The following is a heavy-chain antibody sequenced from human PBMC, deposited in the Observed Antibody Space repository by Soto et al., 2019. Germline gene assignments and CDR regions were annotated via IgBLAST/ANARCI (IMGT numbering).Heavy chain of an antibody. CDR2: IIPIFGTA. CDR1: GGTFSSYA. J-gene: IGHJ6*02. V-gene: IGHV1-69*06. D-gene: IGHD5-18*01. CDR3: AREPSYSYGYYYYYGMDV. Sequence: ASVKVSCKASGGTFSSYAISWARQAPGQGLEWMGGIIPIFGTANYAQKFQGRVTITADKSTSTAYMELSSLRSEDTAVYYCAREPSYSYGYYYYYGMDVWGQGTTVTVSS.